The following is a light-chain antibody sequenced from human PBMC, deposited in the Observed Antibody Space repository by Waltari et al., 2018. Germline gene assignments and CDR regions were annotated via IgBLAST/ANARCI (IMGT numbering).Light chain of an antibody. CDR3: SSYTGSSTLVV. CDR2: DVS. J-gene: IGLJ2*01. CDR1: SSDVGGYNS. Sequence: QSALTQPASASGSPGTSITISGTGTSSDVGGYNSVPWYQQHPGKAPKLMIYDVSDRPSGVSSRFSGSKYGNTASLIISGLQAEDEADYYCSSYTGSSTLVVFGGGTKLTVL. V-gene: IGLV2-14*03.